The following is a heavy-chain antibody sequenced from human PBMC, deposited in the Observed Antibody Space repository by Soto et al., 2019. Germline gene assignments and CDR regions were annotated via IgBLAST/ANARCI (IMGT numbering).Heavy chain of an antibody. CDR3: ARARSGYDLYYYGMDV. CDR2: IYYSGST. D-gene: IGHD5-12*01. CDR1: GGSIGSGDYY. J-gene: IGHJ6*02. Sequence: SETLSLTCTVSGGSIGSGDYYWSWIRQPPGKGLEWIGYIYYSGSTYYNPSLKSRVTISVDTSKNQFSLKLSSVTAADTAVYYCARARSGYDLYYYGMDVWGQGTTVTVSS. V-gene: IGHV4-30-4*01.